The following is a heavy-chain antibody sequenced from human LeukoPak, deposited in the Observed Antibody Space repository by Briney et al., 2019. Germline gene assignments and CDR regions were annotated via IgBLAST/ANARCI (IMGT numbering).Heavy chain of an antibody. D-gene: IGHD3-10*01. Sequence: PGGSLRLSCAASGFTFSDHYMDWVRQAPGKGLEWVGRIRKKVNSYTTEYAATVKGRLTISRDDSKNSLYLQMNSLKTEDTAVYYCTSRWYYYGSGSYYFLDYWGQGTLVTVSS. CDR3: TSRWYYYGSGSYYFLDY. CDR1: GFTFSDHY. V-gene: IGHV3-72*01. J-gene: IGHJ4*02. CDR2: IRKKVNSYTT.